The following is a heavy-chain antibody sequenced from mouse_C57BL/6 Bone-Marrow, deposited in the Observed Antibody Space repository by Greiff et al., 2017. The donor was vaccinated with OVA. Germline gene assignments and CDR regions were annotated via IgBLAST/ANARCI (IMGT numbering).Heavy chain of an antibody. D-gene: IGHD2-12*01. CDR3: ARDGYRYAMDY. CDR1: GFTFSDFY. Sequence: EVMLVESGGGLVQSGRSLRLSCATSGFTFSDFYMEWVRQAPGKGLEWIAASRNKANDYTTEYSASVKGRFIVSRDTSQSILYLQMNALRAEDTAIDYCARDGYRYAMDYWGQGTSVTVSS. V-gene: IGHV7-1*01. J-gene: IGHJ4*01. CDR2: SRNKANDYTT.